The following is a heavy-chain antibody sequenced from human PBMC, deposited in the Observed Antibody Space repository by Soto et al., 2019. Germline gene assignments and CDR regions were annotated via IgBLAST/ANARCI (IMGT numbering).Heavy chain of an antibody. CDR3: SRAPRKYYYDRSGYNYFDY. V-gene: IGHV3-30*03. J-gene: IGHJ4*02. CDR2: ISYDGGNK. D-gene: IGHD3-22*01. CDR1: GFTFSSYG. Sequence: GGSLRLSCAASGFTFSSYGMHWVRQAPGKGLEWVALISYDGGNKYYADSVKGRFTISRDNSKKTLYLQMDTLRAEDTAVYYCSRAPRKYYYDRSGYNYFDYWGQGTLVTVSS.